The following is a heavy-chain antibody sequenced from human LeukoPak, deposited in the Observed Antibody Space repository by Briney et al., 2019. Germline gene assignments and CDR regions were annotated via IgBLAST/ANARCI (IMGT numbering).Heavy chain of an antibody. CDR2: ITPHNGDT. Sequence: ASVKVSCKASGYTFTVQYIYWVRQAPGQGLEWMGRITPHNGDTNYAQKFQDRVTMTRDTSISTAFMELSRLRSDDTAVYYCARGAGTVPTPDYYFYGLDVWGQGTTVTVSS. J-gene: IGHJ6*02. CDR1: GYTFTVQY. V-gene: IGHV1-2*06. D-gene: IGHD4-17*01. CDR3: ARGAGTVPTPDYYFYGLDV.